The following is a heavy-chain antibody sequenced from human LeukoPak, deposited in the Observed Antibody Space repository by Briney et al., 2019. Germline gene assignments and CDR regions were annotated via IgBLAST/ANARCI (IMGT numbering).Heavy chain of an antibody. V-gene: IGHV4-4*02. CDR3: ARAVGGYYGSGSYYNDY. J-gene: IGHJ4*02. Sequence: PSETLSLTCAVSGDSITSINWWNWVRQPPGKGLEWIGETHHGGSTNYNPSLKSRLTISVDKSKNQFSLKLSSVTAADTAVYYCARAVGGYYGSGSYYNDYWGQGTLVTVSS. D-gene: IGHD3-10*01. CDR1: GDSITSINW. CDR2: THHGGST.